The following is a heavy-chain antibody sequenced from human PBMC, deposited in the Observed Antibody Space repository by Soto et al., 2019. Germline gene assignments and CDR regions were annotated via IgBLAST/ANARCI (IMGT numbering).Heavy chain of an antibody. V-gene: IGHV3-11*01. CDR1: XXIXRXWF. CDR3: XXXXXXXPXS. Sequence: LVESGGALVKPGGSLRLSCAASXXIXRXWFMSWIXXXPGKGLEWISYISKDSGRATRYADSVKGRFTISRDNAKNSLFLQMNNLTVXDXXXXXXXXXXXXXPXSWGQGTLVTVSS. J-gene: IGHJ4*02. CDR2: ISKDSGRAT.